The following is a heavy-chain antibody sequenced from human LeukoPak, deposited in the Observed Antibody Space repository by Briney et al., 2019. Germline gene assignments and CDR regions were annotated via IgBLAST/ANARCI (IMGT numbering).Heavy chain of an antibody. CDR1: GGSISSGSYY. D-gene: IGHD1-26*01. CDR2: IYTSGST. V-gene: IGHV4-61*02. CDR3: ARVLSGRVD. Sequence: PSETLSLTCTVSGGSISSGSYYWSWIRQPAGKGLEWIGRIYTSGSTNYNPSLKSRVTISVDTSKNQFSLKLSSVTAADTAVYYCARVLSGRVDWCQGTLVTVSS. J-gene: IGHJ4*02.